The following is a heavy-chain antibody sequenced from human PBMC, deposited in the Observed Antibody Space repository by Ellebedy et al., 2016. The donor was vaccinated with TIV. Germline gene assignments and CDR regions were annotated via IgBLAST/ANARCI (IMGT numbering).Heavy chain of an antibody. V-gene: IGHV3-53*01. Sequence: GESLKISCAASGFTVSYTYMSWVRQAPGKGLEWVSVLHPGGDTYYADSVKGRFTISSYSSKNTLYLQMNSLRAEDTAVYYCARRITGTYGDDALDIWGQGTMVTVSS. J-gene: IGHJ3*02. CDR2: LHPGGDT. CDR3: ARRITGTYGDDALDI. CDR1: GFTVSYTY. D-gene: IGHD1-20*01.